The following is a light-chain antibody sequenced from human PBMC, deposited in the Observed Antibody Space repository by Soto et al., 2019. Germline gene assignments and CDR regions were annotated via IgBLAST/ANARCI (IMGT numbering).Light chain of an antibody. Sequence: QSVLTQPPSVSAAPGQKVTLSCSGSSSNIGNNYVSWYQQLPGTAPKLLIYDSNKRPSGIPDRFSGSKSGTSATLGITGLQTGDEAGDYCGTWDNSLSAVVFGGGTKLTVL. CDR2: DSN. V-gene: IGLV1-51*01. J-gene: IGLJ2*01. CDR1: SSNIGNNY. CDR3: GTWDNSLSAVV.